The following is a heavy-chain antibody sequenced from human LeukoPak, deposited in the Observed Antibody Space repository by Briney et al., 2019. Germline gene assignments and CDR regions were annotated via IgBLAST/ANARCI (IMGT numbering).Heavy chain of an antibody. V-gene: IGHV3-7*01. CDR2: IKQDGSEK. D-gene: IGHD3-22*01. CDR1: GFTFSSYW. CDR3: ARDLEYYYDSSGYYYGDAFDI. Sequence: GGSLRLSCAASGFTFSSYWMSWVRQAPGKGLEWVANIKQDGSEKYYVDSVKGRLTISRDNAKNSLYLQMNSLRAEDTAVYYCARDLEYYYDSSGYYYGDAFDIWGQGTMVTVSS. J-gene: IGHJ3*02.